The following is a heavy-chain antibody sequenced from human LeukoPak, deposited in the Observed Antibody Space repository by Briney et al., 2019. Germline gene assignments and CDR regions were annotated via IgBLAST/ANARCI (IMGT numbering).Heavy chain of an antibody. D-gene: IGHD5-12*01. CDR3: ALGGFTIVATIRAD. Sequence: SETLSLTCSGSGGSISTYSLSWIRQPPGKGLEWIGYIYYKGSTNYNPSLKSRVTISVDPSRNQFSLKLTSVAAAATAVYYCALGGFTIVATIRADWRQPTLVTVSS. CDR1: GGSISTYS. J-gene: IGHJ4*02. V-gene: IGHV4-59*01. CDR2: IYYKGST.